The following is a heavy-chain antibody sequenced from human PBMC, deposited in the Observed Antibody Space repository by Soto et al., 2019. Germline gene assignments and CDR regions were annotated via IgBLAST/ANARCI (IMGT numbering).Heavy chain of an antibody. V-gene: IGHV1-3*05. J-gene: IGHJ4*02. Sequence: QVQLVQSGAEEKKPGASVKVSRKASGYTFTNYAIHWVRQAPGQRLEWMGWINAGNGNTKHSQKFQGRVTIPRDTSASTAYMELSSLRSEDTAVYYCARGVAPYYFDYWGQGTLVTVSS. CDR1: GYTFTNYA. CDR2: INAGNGNT. CDR3: ARGVAPYYFDY. D-gene: IGHD2-15*01.